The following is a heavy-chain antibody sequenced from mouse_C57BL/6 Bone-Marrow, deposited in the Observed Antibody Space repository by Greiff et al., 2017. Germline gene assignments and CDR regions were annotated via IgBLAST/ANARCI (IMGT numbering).Heavy chain of an antibody. CDR1: GFSLSTSGMG. CDR3: ARSGPITTVVGDAMDY. V-gene: IGHV8-12*01. D-gene: IGHD1-1*01. Sequence: QVTLKVSGPGILQSSQTLSLTCSFSGFSLSTSGMGVSWIRQPSGKGLEWLAHIYWDDDKRYNPSLKSRLTISKDTSRNQVFLKITSVDTADTATYYCARSGPITTVVGDAMDYWGQGTSVTVSS. J-gene: IGHJ4*01. CDR2: IYWDDDK.